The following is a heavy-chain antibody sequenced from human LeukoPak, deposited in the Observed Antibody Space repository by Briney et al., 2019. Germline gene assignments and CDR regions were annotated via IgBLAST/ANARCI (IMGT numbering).Heavy chain of an antibody. Sequence: ASVKVSCKASGYTFSSYDINWVRQATGQGLEWMGWMNPNSGNTGYAQKFQARLTLTRNTSISTAYMELRSLRSEDTAVYYCARGVGGYDYRSGDYWGQGTLVTVSS. D-gene: IGHD5-12*01. V-gene: IGHV1-8*01. CDR3: ARGVGGYDYRSGDY. J-gene: IGHJ4*02. CDR2: MNPNSGNT. CDR1: GYTFSSYD.